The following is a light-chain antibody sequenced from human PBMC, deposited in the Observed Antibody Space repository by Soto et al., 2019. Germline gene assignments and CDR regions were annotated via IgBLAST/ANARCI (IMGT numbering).Light chain of an antibody. V-gene: IGKV3-15*01. J-gene: IGKJ5*01. CDR3: QQLNSYPQT. CDR2: GAF. Sequence: EIVMTQSPDTLSVSAWDVASVSCRASETVDSNVAWYQLKPGQAPRLRLHGAFTRVTGGPARFSGSGSGPDVTLTISSLQPEDSATYFCQQLNSYPQTFGQGTRLEIK. CDR1: ETVDSN.